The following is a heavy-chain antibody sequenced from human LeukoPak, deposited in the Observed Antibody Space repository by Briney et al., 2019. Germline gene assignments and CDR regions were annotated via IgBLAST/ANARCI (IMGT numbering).Heavy chain of an antibody. CDR2: IYYSGST. D-gene: IGHD3-3*01. CDR3: ARGRAYYDFWSGYLSGSMDV. J-gene: IGHJ6*03. V-gene: IGHV4-59*01. Sequence: PSETPSLTCTVSGGSLTSYYWSWVRQPPGKGLEWIGYIYYSGSTNYNPSLKSRVTISVDTSKNQFSLKLSSVTAADTAVYYCARGRAYYDFWSGYLSGSMDVWGKGTTVTVSS. CDR1: GGSLTSYY.